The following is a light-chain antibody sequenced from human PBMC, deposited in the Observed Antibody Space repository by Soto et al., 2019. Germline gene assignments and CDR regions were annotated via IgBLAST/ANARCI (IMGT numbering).Light chain of an antibody. CDR3: AAWDDSLNGYV. CDR1: SSDVGAYNY. CDR2: DDS. V-gene: IGLV2-8*01. J-gene: IGLJ1*01. Sequence: QSALTQPPSASGSPGQSVSISCTGTSSDVGAYNYVSWYQQHPGKAPKLIIYDDSQRPSGVPDRFSGSKSGTSASLAISGLQSEDEADYYCAAWDDSLNGYVFGTGTKVTV.